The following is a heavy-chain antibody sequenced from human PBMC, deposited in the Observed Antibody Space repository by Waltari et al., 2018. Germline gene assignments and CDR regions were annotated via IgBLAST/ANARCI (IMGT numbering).Heavy chain of an antibody. D-gene: IGHD3-10*01. CDR1: CFSFHDNA. V-gene: IGHV3-72*01. Sequence: EVQLVESGGGLAQPGGALRLSGAAACFSFHDNAMDWVGQVPGNGRGWVGSSRDRANDYATEYGPSMKDRFTISRDSSISSPYLQSSSLKVEDTAVYYCARDAQGSYQYWGQGTLVIVSS. CDR2: SRDRANDYAT. J-gene: IGHJ4*02. CDR3: ARDAQGSYQY.